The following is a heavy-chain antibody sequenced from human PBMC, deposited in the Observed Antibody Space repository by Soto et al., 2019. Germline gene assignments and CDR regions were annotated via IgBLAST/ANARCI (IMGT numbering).Heavy chain of an antibody. CDR1: GYTFTSYG. CDR3: VVCFGELAPHYYYYGMDV. D-gene: IGHD3-10*01. J-gene: IGHJ6*02. V-gene: IGHV1-18*01. Sequence: ASVKVSCKASGYTFTSYGISWVRQAPGQGLEWMGWISAYNGNTNYAQKLQGRVTMTTDTSTSTAYMELRSLRSDDTAVYYCVVCFGELAPHYYYYGMDVWGQGTTVTVSS. CDR2: ISAYNGNT.